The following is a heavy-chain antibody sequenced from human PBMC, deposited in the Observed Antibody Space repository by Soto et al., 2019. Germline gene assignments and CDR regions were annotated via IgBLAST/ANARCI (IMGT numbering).Heavy chain of an antibody. CDR2: IYASGST. J-gene: IGHJ4*02. V-gene: IGHV4-4*07. Sequence: LSLTCTVSGGSISTYYWSWIRQPAGKGLEWIGRIYASGSTNYNPSLKSRVTMSVATSKNQFSLKLSSVTAADTAVYYCARGGMVIIPTATAFDYWGQGTLVTVSS. CDR3: ARGGMVIIPTATAFDY. CDR1: GGSISTYY. D-gene: IGHD2-2*01.